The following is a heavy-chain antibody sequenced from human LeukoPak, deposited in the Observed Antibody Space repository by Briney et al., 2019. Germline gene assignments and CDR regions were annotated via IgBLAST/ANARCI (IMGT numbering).Heavy chain of an antibody. Sequence: GGSLRLSCATSGFTLSTYWMTWVRQAPGKGPEWVANIRHDGSEKNYVDSVKGRFTISRDNAKNSLYLQMISLRAEDTALYYCARDLDLVIGTAWGTLDLWGQGTLVTVSS. CDR2: IRHDGSEK. CDR1: GFTLSTYW. D-gene: IGHD2/OR15-2a*01. J-gene: IGHJ5*02. V-gene: IGHV3-7*01. CDR3: ARDLDLVIGTAWGTLDL.